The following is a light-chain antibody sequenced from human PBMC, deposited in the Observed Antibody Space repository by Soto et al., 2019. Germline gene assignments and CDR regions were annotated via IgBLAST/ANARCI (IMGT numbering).Light chain of an antibody. J-gene: IGKJ2*01. CDR3: QQLNSSPYT. CDR2: AAS. CDR1: QGIRTY. Sequence: IQLTQSPSSLSASVGDRVTITCRASQGIRTYLAWYEQKPGKAPKLLIYAASILQSGVPSRFSGSGSGTDFTLTSSSLQPEDFATYYCQQLNSSPYTFGQGTKLEIK. V-gene: IGKV1-9*01.